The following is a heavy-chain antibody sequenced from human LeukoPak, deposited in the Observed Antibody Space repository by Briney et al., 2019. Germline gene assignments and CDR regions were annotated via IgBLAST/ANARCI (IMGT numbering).Heavy chain of an antibody. CDR3: ASLYGEQFDY. CDR2: ICYSGST. J-gene: IGHJ4*02. V-gene: IGHV4-39*01. Sequence: PSETLSLTCTVSGGSISSSSYYWGWIRQPPGKGLEWIGSICYSGSTYYNPSLKSRVTISVDTSKNQFSLKLSSVTAADTAVYYCASLYGEQFDYWGQGTLVTVSS. D-gene: IGHD1/OR15-1a*01. CDR1: GGSISSSSYY.